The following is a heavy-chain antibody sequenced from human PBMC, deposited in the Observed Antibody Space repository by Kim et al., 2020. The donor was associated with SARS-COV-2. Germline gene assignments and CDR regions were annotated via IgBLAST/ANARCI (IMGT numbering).Heavy chain of an antibody. D-gene: IGHD6-13*01. CDR3: AKDLAGAAVIDY. V-gene: IGHV3-23*01. CDR2: ISGSGVST. J-gene: IGHJ4*02. CDR1: GFTFNIYA. Sequence: GGSLRLSCAASGFTFNIYAMSWVRQAPGKGLEWVSAISGSGVSTYYTDSVKGRFTISRDNSKNTLYLQMNSLRAEDTAMYYCAKDLAGAAVIDYWGQGTLVAVSS.